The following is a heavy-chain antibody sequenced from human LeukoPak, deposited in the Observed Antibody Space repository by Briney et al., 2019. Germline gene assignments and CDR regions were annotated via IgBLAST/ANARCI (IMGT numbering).Heavy chain of an antibody. CDR3: ARRYDYYDSSGYYDY. Sequence: GASVKVSCKVSGYTLTELSMHWVRQAPGKGLEWMGGFDPEDGETIYAQKFQGRVTMTEDTSTDTAYMELSSLRSEDTAVYYCARRYDYYDSSGYYDYWGQGTLVTVSS. CDR1: GYTLTELS. V-gene: IGHV1-24*01. D-gene: IGHD3-22*01. CDR2: FDPEDGET. J-gene: IGHJ4*02.